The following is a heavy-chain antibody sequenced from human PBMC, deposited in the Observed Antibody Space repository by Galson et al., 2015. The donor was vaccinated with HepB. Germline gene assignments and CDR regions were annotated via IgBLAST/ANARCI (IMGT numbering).Heavy chain of an antibody. J-gene: IGHJ5*02. D-gene: IGHD5-18*01. V-gene: IGHV6-1*01. Sequence: CAISGDSVSSNSAAWNWIRQSPSRGLEWLGRTYYRSKWYNDYAVSVKSRITINPDTSKNQFSLQLNSVTPEDTAVYYCAREDTAMVTGWFDPWGQGTLVTVSS. CDR3: AREDTAMVTGWFDP. CDR1: GDSVSSNSAA. CDR2: TYYRSKWYN.